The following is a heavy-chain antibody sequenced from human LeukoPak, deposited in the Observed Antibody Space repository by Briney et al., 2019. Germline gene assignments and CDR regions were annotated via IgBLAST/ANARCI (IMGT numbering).Heavy chain of an antibody. V-gene: IGHV1-18*04. D-gene: IGHD2-2*01. CDR3: ARVDGVVPAAINP. Sequence: SSVKVSCKASGYTFTGYYMHWVRQAPGQGLEWMGWISAYNGNTNYAQKLQGRVTMTTDTSTSTAYVELRSLRSDDTAVYYCARVDGVVPAAINPWGQGTLVTVSS. CDR2: ISAYNGNT. CDR1: GYTFTGYY. J-gene: IGHJ5*02.